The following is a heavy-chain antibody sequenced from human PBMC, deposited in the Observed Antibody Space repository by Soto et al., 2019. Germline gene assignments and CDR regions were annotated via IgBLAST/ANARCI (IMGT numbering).Heavy chain of an antibody. J-gene: IGHJ6*02. CDR3: VGIQFYYYGMDV. Sequence: PGGSLRLSCAASGFTFTTFAMNWVRQAPGKGLEWVSGISHSGSITDYADSVKGRFTISRDNTNNTLYLQMNSLRAEDTALYYCVGIQFYYYGMDVWGQGTTVTVSS. CDR2: ISHSGSIT. CDR1: GFTFTTFA. V-gene: IGHV3-23*01. D-gene: IGHD7-27*01.